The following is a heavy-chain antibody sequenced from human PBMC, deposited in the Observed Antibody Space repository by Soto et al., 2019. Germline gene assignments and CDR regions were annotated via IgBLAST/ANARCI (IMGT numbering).Heavy chain of an antibody. CDR3: AITTPPFDP. D-gene: IGHD1-20*01. CDR1: GFTVSDNH. Sequence: GGSLRLSCAASGFTVSDNHMSWVRQAPGKRLEWVSVLYSGNSANYEDHVKGRFTISRDRSKNTVDLHMNSLTVEDTAMYYCAITTPPFDPWGQGTLVTVSS. CDR2: LYSGNSA. V-gene: IGHV3-53*01. J-gene: IGHJ5*02.